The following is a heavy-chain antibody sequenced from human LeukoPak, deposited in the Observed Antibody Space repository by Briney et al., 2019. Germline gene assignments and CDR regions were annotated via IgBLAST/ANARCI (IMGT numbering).Heavy chain of an antibody. CDR1: GFTVSSTY. CDR2: FYSDTNT. CDR3: ARAGLLRYYYYGMDV. V-gene: IGHV3-53*01. D-gene: IGHD3-22*01. J-gene: IGHJ6*02. Sequence: GGSLRLSCAASGFTVSSTYMSWVRQPPGKGLEWASVFYSDTNTNFADSVKGRFTMSRDTSKNTLYLQMNSLRAEDTAMYYCARAGLLRYYYYGMDVWGQGTTVTVSS.